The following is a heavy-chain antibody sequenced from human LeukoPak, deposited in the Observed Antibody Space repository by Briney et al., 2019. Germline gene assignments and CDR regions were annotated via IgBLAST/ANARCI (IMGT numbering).Heavy chain of an antibody. CDR1: GGPIRSGGWY. J-gene: IGHJ6*02. V-gene: IGHV4-31*03. CDR3: AKENYPSSSWYPYGMDV. CDR2: IYYDGST. Sequence: KPSQTLSLTCTVSGGPIRSGGWYWSWIRQHPGKGLEWIGYIYYDGSTDYSPSLKSRVTISVDTSKNQFSLRLGSVTAADTAVYYCAKENYPSSSWYPYGMDVWGQGTTVTVSS. D-gene: IGHD6-13*01.